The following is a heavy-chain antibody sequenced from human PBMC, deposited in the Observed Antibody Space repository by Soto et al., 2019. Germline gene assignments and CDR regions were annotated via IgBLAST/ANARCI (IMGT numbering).Heavy chain of an antibody. V-gene: IGHV2-26*01. J-gene: IGHJ4*02. CDR1: GFSLSNARMG. CDR2: IFSDDEK. CDR3: ARIEDYIWGSSLWTSYYFDH. D-gene: IGHD3-16*01. Sequence: SGPTLVNPTETLTLTCTVSGFSLSNARMGVSWIRQPPGKALEWLAHIFSDDEKSYSTSLKSRLTISKDTSKSQVVLTMTNMDPVDTATYYCARIEDYIWGSSLWTSYYFDHWGQGTLVTVSS.